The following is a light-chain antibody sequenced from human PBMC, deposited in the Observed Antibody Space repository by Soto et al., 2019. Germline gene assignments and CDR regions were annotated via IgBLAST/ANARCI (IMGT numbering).Light chain of an antibody. Sequence: QSALTQPASVSGSPGQSITISCTGTSSDVGSYNLVSWYQQHPGKAPKLMIYEGSKRPSGVSNRFSGSKSGNTASLTISGLQAEDEADYYCCSYAGSYTLFGGGTKVTVL. CDR3: CSYAGSYTL. CDR1: SSDVGSYNL. V-gene: IGLV2-23*01. J-gene: IGLJ2*01. CDR2: EGS.